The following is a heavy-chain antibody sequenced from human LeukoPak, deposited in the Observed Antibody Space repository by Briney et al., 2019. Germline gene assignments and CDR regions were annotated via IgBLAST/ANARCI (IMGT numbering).Heavy chain of an antibody. CDR1: GGTFSSYA. V-gene: IGHV1-69*04. J-gene: IGHJ4*02. D-gene: IGHD3-10*01. CDR2: IIPILGIA. CDR3: ARAPNYYGSGSYSLHFDY. Sequence: GSAVKVSCKASGGTFSSYAISWVRQAPGQGLEWMGRIIPILGIANYAQKFQGRVTITADKSTSTAYMELSSLRSDDTAVYYCARAPNYYGSGSYSLHFDYWGQGTLVTVSS.